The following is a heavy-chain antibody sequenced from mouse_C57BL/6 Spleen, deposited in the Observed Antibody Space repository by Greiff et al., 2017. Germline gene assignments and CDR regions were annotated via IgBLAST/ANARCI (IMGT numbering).Heavy chain of an antibody. CDR1: GYAFSSSW. Sequence: VQLQQSGPELVKPGASVKISCKASGYAFSSSWMNWVKQRPGKGLEWIGRIYPGDGDTNYNGKFNGKATLTADKSSSTAYMQLSSLTSEDSAVYFCARYYYSNFYYFDYWGQGTTLTVSS. V-gene: IGHV1-82*01. J-gene: IGHJ2*01. CDR2: IYPGDGDT. D-gene: IGHD2-5*01. CDR3: ARYYYSNFYYFDY.